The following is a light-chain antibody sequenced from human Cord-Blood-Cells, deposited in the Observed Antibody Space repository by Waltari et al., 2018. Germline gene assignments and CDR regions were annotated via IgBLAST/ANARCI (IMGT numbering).Light chain of an antibody. V-gene: IGKV1-5*03. CDR2: KAS. J-gene: IGKJ1*01. Sequence: DIQMTQSPSTLSASVGDRVTITCRASQSISSWLAWDQQKPGKAPKRLIYKASSLERGGPSRFSGSGSGTEFTLTISSLQPDDFATYYCQQYNSYSTFGQGTKVEIK. CDR3: QQYNSYST. CDR1: QSISSW.